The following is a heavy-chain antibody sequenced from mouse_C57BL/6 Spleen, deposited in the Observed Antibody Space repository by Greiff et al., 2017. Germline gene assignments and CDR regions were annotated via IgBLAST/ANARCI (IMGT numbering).Heavy chain of an antibody. V-gene: IGHV1-15*01. CDR3: TRPIKRGMDY. CDR2: IDPETGGT. Sequence: QVQLQQSGAELVRPGASVTLSCKASGYTFTDYEMHWVKQTPVHALEWIGAIDPETGGTAYNQKFKGKAILTADKSSSTAYMELRSLTSEDSAVYYCTRPIKRGMDYWGQGTSVTVSS. J-gene: IGHJ4*01. D-gene: IGHD2-4*01. CDR1: GYTFTDYE.